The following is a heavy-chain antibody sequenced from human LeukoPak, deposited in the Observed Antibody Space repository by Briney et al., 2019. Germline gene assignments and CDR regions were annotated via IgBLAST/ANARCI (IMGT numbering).Heavy chain of an antibody. V-gene: IGHV1-46*01. D-gene: IGHD3-10*01. CDR3: ASGFGTEGAFDI. Sequence: GASVKVSCKASGYTFTSYYMHWVRQAPGQGLEWMGIINPSGGSTSYAQKLQGRVTMTTDTSTSTAYMELRSLRSDDTAVYYCASGFGTEGAFDIWGQGTMVTVSS. CDR1: GYTFTSYY. CDR2: INPSGGST. J-gene: IGHJ3*02.